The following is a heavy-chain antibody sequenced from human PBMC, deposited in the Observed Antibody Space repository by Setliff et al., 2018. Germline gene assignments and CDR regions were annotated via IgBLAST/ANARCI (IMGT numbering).Heavy chain of an antibody. CDR1: GGPISSGGYY. J-gene: IGHJ4*02. V-gene: IGHV4-39*07. Sequence: SETLSLTCTVSGGPISSGGYYWSWIRQPPGKGLEWIGSIYYSGSTYYNPSLKSRVTMSVDKSKNQFSLKLNSVTAADTAVYYCARSYSNSLEYWGQGTLVTVSS. CDR3: ARSYSNSLEY. D-gene: IGHD4-4*01. CDR2: IYYSGST.